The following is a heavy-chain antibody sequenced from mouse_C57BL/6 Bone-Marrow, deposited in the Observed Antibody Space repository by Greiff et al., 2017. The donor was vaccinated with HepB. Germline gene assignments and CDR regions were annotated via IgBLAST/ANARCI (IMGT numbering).Heavy chain of an antibody. D-gene: IGHD2-10*01. Sequence: EVKLVESGGGLVQPGGSLKLSCAASGFTFSDYGMAWVRQAARKGPEWVAFISNLAYSIYYADTVTGRFTITSENAKNTLYLEMSSLRSEDTAMYYCARQAYDGNWFAYWGQGTLVTVSA. CDR1: GFTFSDYG. CDR3: ARQAYDGNWFAY. V-gene: IGHV5-15*01. J-gene: IGHJ3*01. CDR2: ISNLAYSI.